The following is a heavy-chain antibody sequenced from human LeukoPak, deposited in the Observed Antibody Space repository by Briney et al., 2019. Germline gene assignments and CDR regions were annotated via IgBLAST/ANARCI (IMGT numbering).Heavy chain of an antibody. D-gene: IGHD2-21*02. CDR3: ARAPTAYCGGDCYFDY. Sequence: SVKVSCKASGGTFSSYAISWVRQAPGQGLEWMGRIIPILGTANYAQKVQGRVTISTDESTSTAYMELSSLRSEDTAVYYRARAPTAYCGGDCYFDYWGQGTLVTVSS. J-gene: IGHJ4*02. CDR1: GGTFSSYA. CDR2: IIPILGTA. V-gene: IGHV1-69*11.